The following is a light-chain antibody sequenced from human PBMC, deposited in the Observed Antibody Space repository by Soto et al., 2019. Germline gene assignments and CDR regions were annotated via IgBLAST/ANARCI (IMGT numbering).Light chain of an antibody. CDR3: QQYGSSPGT. V-gene: IGKV3-20*01. J-gene: IGKJ1*01. CDR1: QSVSSSY. Sequence: IALTQSPGTLSLSPWERATLSCRASQSVSSSYLAWYQQKPGQAPKLLIFGASIRATDIPDRFSGSGSGTDFTLTISRLEPEDFAVYYCQQYGSSPGTFGQGTKVDIK. CDR2: GAS.